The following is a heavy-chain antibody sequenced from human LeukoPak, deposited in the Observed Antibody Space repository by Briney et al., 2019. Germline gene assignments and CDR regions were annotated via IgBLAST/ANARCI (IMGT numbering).Heavy chain of an antibody. CDR3: ARGDYDSSGFFPN. J-gene: IGHJ4*02. V-gene: IGHV3-48*04. Sequence: GGSLRLSCAASGFTFNNYYMNWVRQAPGKGLEWVSYISSSSSTIYYADSVKGRFTISRDNAKNSLFLQMNSLRAEDTAVYYCARGDYDSSGFFPNWGQGTLVTVSS. D-gene: IGHD3-22*01. CDR2: ISSSSSTI. CDR1: GFTFNNYY.